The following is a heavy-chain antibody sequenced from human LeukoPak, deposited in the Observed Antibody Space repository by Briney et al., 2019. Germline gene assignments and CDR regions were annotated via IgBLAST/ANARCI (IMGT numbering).Heavy chain of an antibody. CDR1: GYCFTGSY. J-gene: IGHJ3*01. V-gene: IGHV1-2*02. CDR2: INPLRGDT. CDR3: AREISRIRGIFDL. Sequence: ASVEVSCKAYGYCFTGSYMHWVRQAPGQGLEWMGWINPLRGDTNYAQKFQGRVTMTRHTTISTAYMEPNSPRSTDTAVYFCAREISRIRGIFDLWGQGTMVTVSS. D-gene: IGHD1-14*01.